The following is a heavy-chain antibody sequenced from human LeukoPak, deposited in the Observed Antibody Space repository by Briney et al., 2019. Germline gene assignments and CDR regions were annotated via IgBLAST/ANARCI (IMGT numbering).Heavy chain of an antibody. CDR3: ARGFCTSTSCYGSY. Sequence: GGSLRLSCAASGFTFGSYTMNWVRQAPGKGLEWVSSISSSSSSIYYADSVKGRFTISRDNAKKSLYLQMNSLRAEDTAMYYCARGFCTSTSCYGSYWGQGTLVTVSS. J-gene: IGHJ4*02. CDR1: GFTFGSYT. D-gene: IGHD2-2*01. V-gene: IGHV3-21*01. CDR2: ISSSSSSI.